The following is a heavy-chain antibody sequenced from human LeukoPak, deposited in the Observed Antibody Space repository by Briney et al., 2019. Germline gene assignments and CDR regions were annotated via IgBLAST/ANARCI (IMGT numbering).Heavy chain of an antibody. CDR1: GGSISSSSYY. V-gene: IGHV4-39*07. CDR3: ARGGDIVATRSTVRNWFDP. Sequence: PSETLSLTCTVSGGSISSSSYYWGWIRQPPGKGLEWIGSIYYSGSTYYNPSLKSRVTISVDTSKNQFSLKLSSVTAADTAVYYCARGGDIVATRSTVRNWFDPWGQGTLVTVSS. D-gene: IGHD5-12*01. J-gene: IGHJ5*02. CDR2: IYYSGST.